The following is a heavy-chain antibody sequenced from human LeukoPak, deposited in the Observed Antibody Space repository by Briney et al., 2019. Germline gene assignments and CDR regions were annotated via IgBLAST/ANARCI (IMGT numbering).Heavy chain of an antibody. J-gene: IGHJ4*02. V-gene: IGHV4-34*01. Sequence: SETLSLTCAVYGGSFSGYYWSWIRQPPGKGLEWIGGINHSGSTNYNPSLKSRVTISVDTSKNQFSLKLSSVTAADTAVYYCARNRHFDYWGQGTLVTVSS. CDR3: ARNRHFDY. CDR2: INHSGST. CDR1: GGSFSGYY. D-gene: IGHD1-14*01.